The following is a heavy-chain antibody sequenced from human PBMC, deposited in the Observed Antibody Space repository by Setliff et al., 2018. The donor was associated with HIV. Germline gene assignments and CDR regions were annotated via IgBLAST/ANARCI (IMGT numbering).Heavy chain of an antibody. CDR3: ARGYDYVWGSYRLPISALYFDL. Sequence: PSETLSLTCTVSGGSISSGSYYWSWIRQPAGKGLEWIGRIYTSGRTNYNPSLKSRVTISVDTSKNQFSLKLGSVTAADTAVYYCARGYDYVWGSYRLPISALYFDLWGRGTLVTVSS. J-gene: IGHJ2*01. CDR2: IYTSGRT. D-gene: IGHD3-16*02. V-gene: IGHV4-61*02. CDR1: GGSISSGSYY.